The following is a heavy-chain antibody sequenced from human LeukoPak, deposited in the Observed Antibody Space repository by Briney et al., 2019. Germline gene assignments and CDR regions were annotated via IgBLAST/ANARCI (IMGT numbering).Heavy chain of an antibody. Sequence: GRSLRLSCAAPGFTFSSYAMHWVRQAPGKGLEWVAVISYDGSNKYYADSVKGRFTISRDNSKNTLYLQMNSLRAEDTAVYYCARDRSYYYYYGMDVWGQGTTVTVSS. V-gene: IGHV3-30*04. CDR2: ISYDGSNK. J-gene: IGHJ6*02. CDR1: GFTFSSYA. CDR3: ARDRSYYYYYGMDV.